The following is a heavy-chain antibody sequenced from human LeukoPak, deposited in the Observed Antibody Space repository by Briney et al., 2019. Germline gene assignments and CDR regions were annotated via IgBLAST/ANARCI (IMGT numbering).Heavy chain of an antibody. CDR2: ISPEGSGT. V-gene: IGHV3-74*01. CDR3: TRVQAGRSGLMDV. Sequence: TGGSLRLSCAASGFNLSGYWMHWVRQAPGKGLVWVSRISPEGSGTTYADSVKGRFTISRDNAKNTLYLQMNSLRDEDAAVYHCTRVQAGRSGLMDVWGRGTTVTVSS. CDR1: GFNLSGYW. J-gene: IGHJ6*02. D-gene: IGHD2-8*02.